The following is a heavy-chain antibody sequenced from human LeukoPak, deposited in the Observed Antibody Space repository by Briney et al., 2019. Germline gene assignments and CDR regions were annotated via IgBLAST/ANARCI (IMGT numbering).Heavy chain of an antibody. CDR2: IGTAGYT. CDR3: ARATSGFDL. Sequence: GGSLRLSCAASGFTLSRYDMHWVRQATGKGLEWVSAIGTAGYTSYPGSVKGRFTISRENAKNSLYLQMNSPGAGDTAVYYCARATSGFDLWGRGTLVTVSS. J-gene: IGHJ2*01. V-gene: IGHV3-13*04. CDR1: GFTLSRYD. D-gene: IGHD1-26*01.